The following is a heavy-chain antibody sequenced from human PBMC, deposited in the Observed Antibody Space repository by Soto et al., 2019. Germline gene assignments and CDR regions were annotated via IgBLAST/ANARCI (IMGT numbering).Heavy chain of an antibody. CDR3: ARETVAGTTGFDH. J-gene: IGHJ4*02. D-gene: IGHD6-19*01. V-gene: IGHV1-3*01. CDR2: INAGSGNT. CDR1: GYTFTSYA. Sequence: ASVKVSCKASGYTFTSYAMHWVRQAPGQRLEWMGWINAGSGNTKYSQKFQGRVTITRDASASTAYMELSSLRSEDTAVYYCARETVAGTTGFDHWGQGTLVTVSS.